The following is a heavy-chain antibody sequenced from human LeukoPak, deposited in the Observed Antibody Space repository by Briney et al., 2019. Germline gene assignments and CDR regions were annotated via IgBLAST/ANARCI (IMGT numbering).Heavy chain of an antibody. J-gene: IGHJ6*03. CDR2: IIPIVGTA. CDR3: ASNTPGIVGATKLDYYYYSMDV. D-gene: IGHD1-26*01. Sequence: SVKVSCKASGGTFSSYAISWVRQAPGQGLEWMGGIIPIVGTANYAQKFQGRVTITTDESTSTAYMELSSLRSEDTAVYYCASNTPGIVGATKLDYYYYSMDVWGKGTTVTVSS. V-gene: IGHV1-69*05. CDR1: GGTFSSYA.